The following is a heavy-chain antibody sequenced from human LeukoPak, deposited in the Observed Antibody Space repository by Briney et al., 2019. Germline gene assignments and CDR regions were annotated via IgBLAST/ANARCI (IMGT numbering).Heavy chain of an antibody. CDR3: ATAIVVVVASTAAFDI. D-gene: IGHD2-15*01. Sequence: ASVKVSCKASGYTFTSYDINWMRQAPGQGLEWVGWMNPNSGNTGYAQTFQGKLTMTRNTSIKTAYMELSSLRSEDTAVYYCATAIVVVVASTAAFDIWGQGTMVTVSS. CDR2: MNPNSGNT. V-gene: IGHV1-8*01. CDR1: GYTFTSYD. J-gene: IGHJ3*02.